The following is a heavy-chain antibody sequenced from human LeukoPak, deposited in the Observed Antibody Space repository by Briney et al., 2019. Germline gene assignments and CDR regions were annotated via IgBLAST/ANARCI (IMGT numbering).Heavy chain of an antibody. V-gene: IGHV3-48*04. CDR2: ISSSGSTI. D-gene: IGHD3-22*01. CDR1: GFTFSSYS. J-gene: IGHJ4*02. Sequence: GGSLRLSCAASGFTFSSYSMNWVRQAPGKGLEWVSYISSSGSTIYYADSVKGRFTISRDNAKNSLYLQMNSLRAEDTAVYYCAKEPDYYDTYWGQGTLVTVSS. CDR3: AKEPDYYDTY.